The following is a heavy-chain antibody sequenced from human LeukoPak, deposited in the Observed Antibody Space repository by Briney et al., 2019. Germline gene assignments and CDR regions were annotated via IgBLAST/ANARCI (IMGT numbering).Heavy chain of an antibody. J-gene: IGHJ4*02. CDR1: GGSISSSSYY. Sequence: PSETLSLTCTVSGGSISSSSYYWGWIRQPPGKGLEWTGSSYYSGSTYYNPSLKSRVTISVDTSKNQFSLKLSSVTAADTAVYYCARQIRGLLWFGETFDYWGQGTLVTVSS. D-gene: IGHD3-10*01. CDR3: ARQIRGLLWFGETFDY. CDR2: SYYSGST. V-gene: IGHV4-39*01.